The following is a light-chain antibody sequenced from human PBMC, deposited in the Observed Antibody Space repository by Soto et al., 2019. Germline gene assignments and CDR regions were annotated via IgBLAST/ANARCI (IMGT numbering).Light chain of an antibody. CDR1: SSDVGGYNY. J-gene: IGLJ1*01. V-gene: IGLV2-14*01. CDR3: SSYTSSSPLV. CDR2: EVS. Sequence: QSVLTQPASVSGSPGQSITISCTGTSSDVGGYNYVSWYQQHPGKAPKLMIYEVSNRPSGVSNRFSGSKSGNTASLPISGLQAEDEADYYCSSYTSSSPLVFGTGTKLTVL.